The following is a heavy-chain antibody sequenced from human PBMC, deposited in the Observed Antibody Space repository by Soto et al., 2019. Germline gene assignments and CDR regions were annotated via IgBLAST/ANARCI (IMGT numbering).Heavy chain of an antibody. CDR1: GGSVSIGSYY. CDR3: VRVPGGLYRGSDY. J-gene: IGHJ4*02. V-gene: IGHV4-61*01. Sequence: SETLSLTCAVSGGSVSIGSYYWTCIRQPPGRGLEWIGYIYYTGSTDSNPSLKSRVTISLDRSRNQFSLNLKSVTAADTAVYYCVRVPGGLYRGSDYWGQGTLVTVSS. CDR2: IYYTGST. D-gene: IGHD1-26*01.